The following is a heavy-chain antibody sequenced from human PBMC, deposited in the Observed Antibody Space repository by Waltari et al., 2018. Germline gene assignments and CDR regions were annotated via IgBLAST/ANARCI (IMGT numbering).Heavy chain of an antibody. CDR3: ASRSFWSGRPTFDY. V-gene: IGHV4-34*01. Sequence: QVQLQQWGAGLLKPSETLSLTCAVYGGSFSGYYWRWIRQPPGKGLEWIGEINHSGRTNYNPSLKSRVTISVDTSKNQFSLKLSSVTAADTAVYYCASRSFWSGRPTFDYWGQGTLVTVSS. J-gene: IGHJ4*02. D-gene: IGHD3-3*01. CDR2: INHSGRT. CDR1: GGSFSGYY.